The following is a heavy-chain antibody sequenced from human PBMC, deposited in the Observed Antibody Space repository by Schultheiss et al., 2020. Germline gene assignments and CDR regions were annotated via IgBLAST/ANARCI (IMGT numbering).Heavy chain of an antibody. J-gene: IGHJ4*02. Sequence: ASVKVSCKASGYTFTGYYMHWVRQAPGQGLEWMGWINPNSGGTNYAQKFQGRVTMTRDTSISTAYMELSRLRSDDTAVYYCAEGLGDIYSSGNAGYWGQGTLVTVSS. CDR2: INPNSGGT. D-gene: IGHD6-19*01. V-gene: IGHV1-2*02. CDR3: AEGLGDIYSSGNAGY. CDR1: GYTFTGYY.